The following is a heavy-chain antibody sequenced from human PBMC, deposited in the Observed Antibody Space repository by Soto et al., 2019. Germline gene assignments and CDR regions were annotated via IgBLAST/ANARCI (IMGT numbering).Heavy chain of an antibody. CDR2: IYSGGST. D-gene: IGHD3-10*01. Sequence: EVQLVESGGGLVQPGGSLRLSCAASGFTVSSNYMSWVRQAPGKGLEWVSVIYSGGSTYYADSVKGRFTISRDNSKNKLYLQMNSLRAEDTAVYYCARERFSRGYYYMDVWGKGTTVTVSS. CDR3: ARERFSRGYYYMDV. V-gene: IGHV3-66*01. CDR1: GFTVSSNY. J-gene: IGHJ6*03.